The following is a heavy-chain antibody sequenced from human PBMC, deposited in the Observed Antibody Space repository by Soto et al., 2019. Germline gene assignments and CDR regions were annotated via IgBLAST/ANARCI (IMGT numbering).Heavy chain of an antibody. CDR1: GFTFSGSA. J-gene: IGHJ3*02. Sequence: GGSLRLSCAASGFTFSGSAMHWVRQASGKGLEWVGRIRSKANSYATAYAASVKGRFTISRDDSKNTAYLQMNSLKTEDTAVYYCTRPYCTSNSCSGPDAFDIWGQGTMVTVSS. CDR3: TRPYCTSNSCSGPDAFDI. D-gene: IGHD2-2*01. V-gene: IGHV3-73*01. CDR2: IRSKANSYAT.